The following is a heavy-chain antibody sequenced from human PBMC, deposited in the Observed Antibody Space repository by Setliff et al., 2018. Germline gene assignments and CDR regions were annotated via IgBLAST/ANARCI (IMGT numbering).Heavy chain of an antibody. CDR2: ISYDGINK. D-gene: IGHD2-15*01. Sequence: GGSLRLSCAASGITFSSYAMHWVRQAPGKGLEWVAVISYDGINKYYAGSVKGRFTISRDNSKNMLYLQMDSLRVEDTAVYYCAKDQGTGYCSGGSCYLFEHWGQGVQVTVS. CDR1: GITFSSYA. CDR3: AKDQGTGYCSGGSCYLFEH. J-gene: IGHJ4*02. V-gene: IGHV3-30*07.